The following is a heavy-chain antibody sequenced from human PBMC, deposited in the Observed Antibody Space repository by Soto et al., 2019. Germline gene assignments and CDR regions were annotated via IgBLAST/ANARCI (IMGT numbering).Heavy chain of an antibody. CDR3: ARVLTAGAYFYYPMDV. Sequence: PTLVNPTQTLTLTCTFSGFSLNTVGMCVSWIRRPPGKALEWLALIDWGDDKYYSASLKTRLTISKDTSKNQVVLTMTNMDPVDTGTYYCARVLTAGAYFYYPMDVWGQGTTVTVSS. CDR2: IDWGDDK. CDR1: GFSLNTVGMC. J-gene: IGHJ6*02. D-gene: IGHD6-13*01. V-gene: IGHV2-70*01.